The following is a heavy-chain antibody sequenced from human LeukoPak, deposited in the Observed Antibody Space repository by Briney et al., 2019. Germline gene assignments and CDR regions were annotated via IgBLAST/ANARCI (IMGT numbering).Heavy chain of an antibody. Sequence: ASVKVSCKASGYTFIDYYMHLVRQAPGQGLEWMGWINPNRGGTNYAQKFQGRVTMTRDTSINTAYMELSRLRSDDTAVYYCARDGLSYCTNGVCPGSNWFDPWGQGTLVTVSS. V-gene: IGHV1-2*02. CDR3: ARDGLSYCTNGVCPGSNWFDP. CDR1: GYTFIDYY. J-gene: IGHJ5*02. D-gene: IGHD2-8*01. CDR2: INPNRGGT.